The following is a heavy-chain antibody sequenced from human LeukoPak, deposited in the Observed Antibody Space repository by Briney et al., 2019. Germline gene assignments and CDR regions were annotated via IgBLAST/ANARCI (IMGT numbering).Heavy chain of an antibody. CDR1: GGSFSGYY. CDR3: ARGRGRGVQPTPFDY. V-gene: IGHV4-34*01. CDR2: INHSGST. D-gene: IGHD3-10*01. J-gene: IGHJ4*02. Sequence: SETLSLTCAVYGGSFSGYYWSWIRQPPGKGLEWIGEINHSGSTNYNPSLKSRVTISVDTSKNQFSLKLSSVTAADTAVYYCARGRGRGVQPTPFDYWGQGTLVTVSS.